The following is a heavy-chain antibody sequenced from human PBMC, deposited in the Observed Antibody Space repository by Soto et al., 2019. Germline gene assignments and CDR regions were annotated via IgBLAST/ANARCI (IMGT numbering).Heavy chain of an antibody. CDR2: IRSKAYGGTT. J-gene: IGHJ4*02. V-gene: IGHV3-49*04. CDR1: GFTFGDYA. Sequence: GGSLRLSCTASGFTFGDYAMSWVRQAPGKGLEWVGFIRSKAYGGTTEYAASVKGRFTISRDDSKSIAYLQMNSLKTEDTAVYYCTRCPYYDFGSGYDYWGQGTLVTVSS. CDR3: TRCPYYDFGSGYDY. D-gene: IGHD3-3*01.